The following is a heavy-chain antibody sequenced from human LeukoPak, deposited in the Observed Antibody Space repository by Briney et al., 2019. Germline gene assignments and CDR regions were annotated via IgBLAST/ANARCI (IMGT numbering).Heavy chain of an antibody. V-gene: IGHV4-30-4*01. CDR2: IYYSGST. D-gene: IGHD5-18*01. CDR3: ARFIAMGYYFDY. CDR1: GGSISSGDYY. Sequence: SETLSLTCTVSGGSISSGDYYWSWIRQPPGKGLEWIVYIYYSGSTYYNPSLKSRVTISVDTSKNQFSLKLSSVTAADTAVFYCARFIAMGYYFDYWGQGTLVTVSS. J-gene: IGHJ4*02.